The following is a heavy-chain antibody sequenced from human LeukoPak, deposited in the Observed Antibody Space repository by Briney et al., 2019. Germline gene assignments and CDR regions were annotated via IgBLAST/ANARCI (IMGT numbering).Heavy chain of an antibody. CDR3: ARGSGKPRYCSSTSCHYWYFDL. J-gene: IGHJ2*01. D-gene: IGHD2-2*01. Sequence: SETLSLTCAVYGGSFSGYYWSWIRRPPGKGLEWIGEINHSGSTNYNSSLKSRVTISVDTSKNQFSLKLSSVTAADTAVYYCARGSGKPRYCSSTSCHYWYFDLWGRGTLVTVSS. CDR1: GGSFSGYY. V-gene: IGHV4-34*01. CDR2: INHSGST.